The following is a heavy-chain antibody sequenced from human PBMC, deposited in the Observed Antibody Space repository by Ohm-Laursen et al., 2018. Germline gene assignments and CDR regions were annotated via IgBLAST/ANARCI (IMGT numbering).Heavy chain of an antibody. V-gene: IGHV3-74*01. CDR2: INSDGSST. CDR3: TRGRSPQFDAFDI. J-gene: IGHJ3*02. Sequence: GSLRLSCAASGFTFSSYWMHWVRQAPGKGLVWVSRINSDGSSTSYADSVKGRFTISRDNARNTLYLEMNSLRAEDTAVYYCTRGRSPQFDAFDIWGQGTMVTVFS. CDR1: GFTFSSYW. D-gene: IGHD5-24*01.